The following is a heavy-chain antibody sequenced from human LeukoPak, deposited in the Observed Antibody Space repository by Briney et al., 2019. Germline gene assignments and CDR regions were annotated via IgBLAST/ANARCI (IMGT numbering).Heavy chain of an antibody. CDR3: ARDEGGLRYFDWLLFAFDI. CDR1: GYTFTSYG. V-gene: IGHV1-18*01. Sequence: ASVKVSCKASGYTFTSYGISWVRQAPGQGLEWMGWISAYNGNTNYAQKLQGRVTMTTDTSTSTAYMELRSLRSDDTAVYYCARDEGGLRYFDWLLFAFDIWGQGTLVTVS. J-gene: IGHJ4*02. D-gene: IGHD3-9*01. CDR2: ISAYNGNT.